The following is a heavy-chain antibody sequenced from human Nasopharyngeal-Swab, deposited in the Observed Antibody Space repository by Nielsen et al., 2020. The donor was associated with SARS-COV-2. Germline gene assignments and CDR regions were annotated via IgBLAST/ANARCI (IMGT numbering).Heavy chain of an antibody. CDR2: ISAYNGNT. CDR1: GYTFTSYG. V-gene: IGHV1-18*01. CDR3: ARDISGRDPYDILTGYMGGYYYYGMDV. Sequence: ASVKVSCKASGYTFTSYGISWVRQAPGQGLEWMGWISAYNGNTNYAQKLQGRVTMTTDTSTSTAYMELRSLGSDDTAVYSCARDISGRDPYDILTGYMGGYYYYGMDVWGQGTTVTVSS. D-gene: IGHD3-9*01. J-gene: IGHJ6*02.